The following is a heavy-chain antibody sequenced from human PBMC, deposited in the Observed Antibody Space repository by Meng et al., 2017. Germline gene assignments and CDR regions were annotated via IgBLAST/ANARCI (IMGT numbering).Heavy chain of an antibody. CDR2: ISYDGSNK. Sequence: QVKRGESGGGVVQPGRSLRLSCAASGFTFSSYAMHWVRQAPGKGLEWVAVISYDGSNKYYADSVKGRFTISRDNSKNTLYLQMNSLRAEDTAVYYCAGGLMVKDYWGQGTLVTVSS. CDR3: AGGLMVKDY. V-gene: IGHV3-30*01. CDR1: GFTFSSYA. J-gene: IGHJ4*02. D-gene: IGHD3-10*01.